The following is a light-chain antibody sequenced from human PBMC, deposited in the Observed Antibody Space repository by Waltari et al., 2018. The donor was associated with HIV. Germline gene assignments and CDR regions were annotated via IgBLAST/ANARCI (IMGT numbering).Light chain of an antibody. CDR3: SSSTSRTSL. CDR2: EVT. Sequence: QSALTQPASVSGSPGQSITISCTGTSSDIGAYNYDSWYQQHPGKAPKLIIYEVTDRPSGVSRRFSGSKSGNTASLTISGLQADDEAYYYCSSSTSRTSLFGGGTYLAVL. CDR1: SSDIGAYNY. J-gene: IGLJ2*01. V-gene: IGLV2-14*01.